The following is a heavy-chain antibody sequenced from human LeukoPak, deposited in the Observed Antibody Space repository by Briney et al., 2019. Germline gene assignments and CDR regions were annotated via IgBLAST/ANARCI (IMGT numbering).Heavy chain of an antibody. CDR1: GGSFSGYY. Sequence: SETLSLTCAVYGGSFSGYYWSWIRQPPGKGLEWIGEINHSGSTNYNPSLKSRVTILVDTSKNQFSLKLSSVTAADTAVYYCARKAVMEYPLRKYGMDVWGKGTTVTVSS. D-gene: IGHD2-2*01. CDR2: INHSGST. V-gene: IGHV4-34*01. J-gene: IGHJ6*04. CDR3: ARKAVMEYPLRKYGMDV.